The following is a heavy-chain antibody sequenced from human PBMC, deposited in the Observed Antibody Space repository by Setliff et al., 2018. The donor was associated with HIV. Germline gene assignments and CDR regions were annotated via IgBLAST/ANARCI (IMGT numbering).Heavy chain of an antibody. CDR2: INWNGGST. V-gene: IGHV3-20*01. Sequence: TGGSLRLSCAASGFSFDDYGMNWVRQVPGKGLEWVSDINWNGGSTGYADSVKGRFTISRDNAKNSLYLQMNSLRGEDTALYHCARDPGMATTYGGDYYYYGLDVWGQGTTVTVSS. D-gene: IGHD5-12*01. CDR1: GFSFDDYG. CDR3: ARDPGMATTYGGDYYYYGLDV. J-gene: IGHJ6*02.